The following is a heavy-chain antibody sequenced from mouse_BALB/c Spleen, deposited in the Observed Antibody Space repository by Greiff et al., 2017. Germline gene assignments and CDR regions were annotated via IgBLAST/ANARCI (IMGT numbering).Heavy chain of an antibody. J-gene: IGHJ1*01. CDR3: TGGYYWYFDV. CDR2: IDPETGGT. V-gene: IGHV1-15*01. D-gene: IGHD2-2*01. CDR1: GYTFTDYE. Sequence: QVQLQQSGAELVRPGASVTLSCKASGYTFTDYEMHWVKQTPVHGLEWIGAIDPETGGTAYNQKFKGKATLTADKSSSTAYMELRSLTSEDSAVYYCTGGYYWYFDVWGAGTTVTVSS.